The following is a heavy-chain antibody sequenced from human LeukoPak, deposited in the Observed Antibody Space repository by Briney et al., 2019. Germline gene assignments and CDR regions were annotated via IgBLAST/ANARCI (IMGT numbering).Heavy chain of an antibody. V-gene: IGHV3-30*02. J-gene: IGHJ4*02. CDR2: IRYDGSNK. Sequence: GRSLRLSCAASGFTFSSYAMHWVRQAPGKGLEWVAFIRYDGSNKYYADSVKGRFTISRDNSKNTLYLQMNSLRAEDTAVYYCAKERGTYFDYWGQGTLVTVSS. CDR3: AKERGTYFDY. CDR1: GFTFSSYA. D-gene: IGHD1-7*01.